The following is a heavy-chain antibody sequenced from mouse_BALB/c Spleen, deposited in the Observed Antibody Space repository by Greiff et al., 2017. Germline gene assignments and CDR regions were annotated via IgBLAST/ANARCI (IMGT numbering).Heavy chain of an antibody. Sequence: QVQLQQSGAELAKPGASVKMSCKASGYTFTSYWMHWVKQRPGQGLEWIGYINPSTGYTEYNQKFKDKATLTADKSSSTAYMQLSSLTSEDSAVYYCARYDYDEGSRAMDYWGQGTSVTVSS. J-gene: IGHJ4*01. D-gene: IGHD2-4*01. V-gene: IGHV1-7*01. CDR2: INPSTGYT. CDR1: GYTFTSYW. CDR3: ARYDYDEGSRAMDY.